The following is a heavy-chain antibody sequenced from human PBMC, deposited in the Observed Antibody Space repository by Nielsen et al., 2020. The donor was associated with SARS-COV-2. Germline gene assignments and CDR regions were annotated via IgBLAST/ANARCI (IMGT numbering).Heavy chain of an antibody. Sequence: GGSLRLSCAASGFTFDDYAMHWVRQAPGKGLEWVSGISWNSGSIGYADSVKGRFTISRDNAKNSLYLQMNSLRAEDTALYYCARDAWGDILTGYFNYWGQGTLVTVSS. CDR1: GFTFDDYA. J-gene: IGHJ4*02. D-gene: IGHD3-9*01. V-gene: IGHV3-9*01. CDR3: ARDAWGDILTGYFNY. CDR2: ISWNSGSI.